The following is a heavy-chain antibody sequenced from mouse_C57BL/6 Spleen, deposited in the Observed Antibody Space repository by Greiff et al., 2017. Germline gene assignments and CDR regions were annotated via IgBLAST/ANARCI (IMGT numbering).Heavy chain of an antibody. CDR3: ARPHYYGSYYAMDY. Sequence: EVHLVESGGGLVKPGGSLKLSCAASGFTFSDYGMHWVRQAPEKGLEWVAYISSGSSTIYYADTVKGRFTISRDNAKNTLFLQMTSLRSEDTAMYYCARPHYYGSYYAMDYWGQGTSVTVSS. CDR1: GFTFSDYG. CDR2: ISSGSSTI. D-gene: IGHD1-1*01. V-gene: IGHV5-17*01. J-gene: IGHJ4*01.